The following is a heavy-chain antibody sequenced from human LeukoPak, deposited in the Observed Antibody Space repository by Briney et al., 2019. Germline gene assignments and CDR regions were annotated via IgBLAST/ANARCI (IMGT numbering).Heavy chain of an antibody. CDR1: GGSFSGYY. D-gene: IGHD5-18*01. Sequence: IPSETLSLTCAVYGGSFSGYYWSWIRQPPGKGMEWIGEINHSGSTNYNPSLKSRVTISVDTSKNQFSLKLSSVTAADTAVYYCARMPVDTAMVTYIDGYHFDYWGQGTLVTVSS. CDR2: INHSGST. CDR3: ARMPVDTAMVTYIDGYHFDY. J-gene: IGHJ4*02. V-gene: IGHV4-34*01.